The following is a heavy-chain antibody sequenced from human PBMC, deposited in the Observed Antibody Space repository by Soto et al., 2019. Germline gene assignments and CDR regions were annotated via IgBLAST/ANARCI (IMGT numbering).Heavy chain of an antibody. V-gene: IGHV3-74*01. CDR3: ATAEVDY. CDR1: GFTFGNYW. CDR2: MNSDGSTT. Sequence: GGSLRLSCAASGFTFGNYWMHWVRQAPGKGLEWVSRMNSDGSTTNYADSVKGRFTVSRDNARNTLHLQMNSLRAEGTAVYYCATAEVDYWGPGTLVTVSS. J-gene: IGHJ4*02.